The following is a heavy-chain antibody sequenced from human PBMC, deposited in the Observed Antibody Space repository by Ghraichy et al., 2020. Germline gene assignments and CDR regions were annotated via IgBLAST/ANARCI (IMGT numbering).Heavy chain of an antibody. J-gene: IGHJ4*02. D-gene: IGHD2/OR15-2a*01. Sequence: SETLSLTCTVSGGSISSYYWSWIRQPPGKGLEWIGYIYTSGSTNYNPSLKSRVTISVDTSKNQFSLKLSSVTAADTAVYYCASHPLLWVFDYWGQGTLVTVSS. CDR1: GGSISSYY. V-gene: IGHV4-4*09. CDR3: ASHPLLWVFDY. CDR2: IYTSGST.